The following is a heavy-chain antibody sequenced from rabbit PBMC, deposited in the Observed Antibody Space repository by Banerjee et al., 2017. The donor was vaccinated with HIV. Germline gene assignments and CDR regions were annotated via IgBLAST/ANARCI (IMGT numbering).Heavy chain of an antibody. CDR3: ARDDGGGSGAVYYFGL. CDR1: GFSFSSSYY. Sequence: QEQLKESGGGLVQPGGSLTLTCTASGFSFSSSYYICWVRQAPGRGLEWIACIYAGSSGSTYYASWAKGRFTISKTSSTTVTLQMTSLTDADTATYLCARDDGGGSGAVYYFGLWGQGTLVTVS. CDR2: IYAGSSGST. J-gene: IGHJ4*01. V-gene: IGHV1S45*01. D-gene: IGHD8-1*01.